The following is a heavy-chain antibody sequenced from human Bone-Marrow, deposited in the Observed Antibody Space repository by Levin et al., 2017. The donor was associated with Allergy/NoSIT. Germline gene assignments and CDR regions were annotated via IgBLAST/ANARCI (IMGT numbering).Heavy chain of an antibody. Sequence: GESLKISCAASGFSFSDFYMGWIRQAPGKGLEWISYISSSGSPKYYADSVKGRFTISRDNAKKSLYLEMNSLRAEDTAVYYCARGSVSPGRGFDPWGQGTRVTVAS. V-gene: IGHV3-11*01. J-gene: IGHJ5*02. CDR1: GFSFSDFY. CDR2: ISSSGSPK. CDR3: ARGSVSPGRGFDP. D-gene: IGHD3-10*01.